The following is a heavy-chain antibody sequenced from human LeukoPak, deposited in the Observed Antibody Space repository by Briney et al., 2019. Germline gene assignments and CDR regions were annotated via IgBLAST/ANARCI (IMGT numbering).Heavy chain of an antibody. CDR1: GFTFSSDW. D-gene: IGHD5-24*01. V-gene: IGHV3-23*01. CDR2: ISGSGGST. Sequence: PGGSLRLSCAVSGFTFSSDWMIWVRQAPGKGLEWVSAISGSGGSTYYADSVKGRFTISRDNSKNTLYLQMNSLRAEDTAVYYCAKDGYNSGKSFDYWGQGTLVTVSS. CDR3: AKDGYNSGKSFDY. J-gene: IGHJ4*02.